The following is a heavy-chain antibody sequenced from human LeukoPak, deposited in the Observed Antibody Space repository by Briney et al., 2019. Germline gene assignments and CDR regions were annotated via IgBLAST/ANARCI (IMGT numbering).Heavy chain of an antibody. Sequence: GGSLRLSCAASGFTVSSNYTSWVRQAPGKGLEWVSVIYSGGSTYYADSVKGRFTISRDNSKNTLYLQMNSLRAEDTAVYYCARVSSSSWWSYYYYYMDVWGKGTTVTVSS. D-gene: IGHD6-13*01. J-gene: IGHJ6*03. CDR1: GFTVSSNY. CDR2: IYSGGST. CDR3: ARVSSSSWWSYYYYYMDV. V-gene: IGHV3-53*01.